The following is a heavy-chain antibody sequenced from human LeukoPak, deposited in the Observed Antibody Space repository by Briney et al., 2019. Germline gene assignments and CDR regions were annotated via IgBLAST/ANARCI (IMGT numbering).Heavy chain of an antibody. D-gene: IGHD2-2*01. V-gene: IGHV3-30*02. CDR1: GFTFSSYG. CDR2: IRYDGSNK. Sequence: PGGSLRLSCAASGFTFSSYGMHCVRQAPGKGLEWVAFIRYDGSNKYYADSVKGRFTISRDNSKNTLYLQMNSLRAEYTAVYYCAKDPGYCSSTSCYRNWFDPWGQGTLVTVSS. CDR3: AKDPGYCSSTSCYRNWFDP. J-gene: IGHJ5*02.